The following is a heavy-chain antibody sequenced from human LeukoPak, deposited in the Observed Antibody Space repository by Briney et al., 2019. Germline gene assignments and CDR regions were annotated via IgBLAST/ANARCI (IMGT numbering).Heavy chain of an antibody. Sequence: GSLRLSCAASGFTFSSYSMNWVRQAPGKGLEWVSYISSSSTIYYADSVKGRFTISRDNAKNSLYLQMNSLRVEDTAVYYCASGPAAGFDYWGQGTLVTVSS. V-gene: IGHV3-48*01. J-gene: IGHJ4*02. CDR2: ISSSSTI. D-gene: IGHD6-13*01. CDR1: GFTFSSYS. CDR3: ASGPAAGFDY.